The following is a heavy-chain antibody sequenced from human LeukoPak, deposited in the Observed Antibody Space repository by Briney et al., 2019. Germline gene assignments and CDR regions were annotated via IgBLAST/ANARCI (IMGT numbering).Heavy chain of an antibody. V-gene: IGHV1-18*01. Sequence: ASVTVSFKASGFTFSSFGIGWVRQAPGQGVEGVGWISSDNSNTNYAQKFEDRVTLTTDTSTSTAFMDLRSLRSDDAAIYYCARSRITMVRGGVQILYYFDSWGQGTLVFVSS. CDR2: ISSDNSNT. D-gene: IGHD3-10*01. CDR3: ARSRITMVRGGVQILYYFDS. CDR1: GFTFSSFG. J-gene: IGHJ4*02.